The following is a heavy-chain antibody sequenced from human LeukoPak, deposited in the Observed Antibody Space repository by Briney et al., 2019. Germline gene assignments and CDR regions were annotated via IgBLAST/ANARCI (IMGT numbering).Heavy chain of an antibody. V-gene: IGHV1-69*05. CDR3: ARVYAYCSSTSCYRGNWFDP. CDR2: IIPIFGTA. J-gene: IGHJ5*02. D-gene: IGHD2-2*01. CDR1: GGTFSSYA. Sequence: GSSVKVSCKASGGTFSSYAISWVRQAPGQGLEWMGGIIPIFGTANYAQKFQGRVTITTDESTSTAYMELSSLRSEDTAVYYCARVYAYCSSTSCYRGNWFDPWGQGTLVTVSS.